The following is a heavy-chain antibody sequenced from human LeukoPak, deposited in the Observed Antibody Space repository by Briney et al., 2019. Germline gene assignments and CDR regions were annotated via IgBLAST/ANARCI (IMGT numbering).Heavy chain of an antibody. D-gene: IGHD2-15*01. CDR2: MNPKSGGT. CDR1: GYTFTGYY. Sequence: ASVKVSCKASGYTFTGYYVHWVRQAPGQGLEWMGWMNPKSGGTNYAQKFEARVTMNRDTSISTAYMELSRLRSDDTAVYYCARGLREGWHNWYFDLWGRGTLVTVSS. CDR3: ARGLREGWHNWYFDL. V-gene: IGHV1-2*02. J-gene: IGHJ2*01.